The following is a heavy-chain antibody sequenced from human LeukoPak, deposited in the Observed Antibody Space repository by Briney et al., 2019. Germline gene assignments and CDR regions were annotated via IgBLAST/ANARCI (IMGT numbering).Heavy chain of an antibody. CDR3: TTEGGGTYYYGSGDLTIDY. J-gene: IGHJ4*02. D-gene: IGHD3-10*01. CDR2: IKSKTDGGTT. V-gene: IGHV3-15*01. CDR1: GFTFSNAW. Sequence: GGSLRLSCAASGFTFSNAWMSWVRQAPGKGLEWVGRIKSKTDGGTTDYAAPVKGRFTISRDDSKNTLYLQMNSLKTEDTAVYYCTTEGGGTYYYGSGDLTIDYWGQGTLVTVSS.